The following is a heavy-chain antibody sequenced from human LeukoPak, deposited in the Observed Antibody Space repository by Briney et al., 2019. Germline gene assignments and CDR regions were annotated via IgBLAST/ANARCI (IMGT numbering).Heavy chain of an antibody. Sequence: GRSLRLSCVASGFIFSNYGMQWVRQAPGKGLEWVAVISHDGSTTFYADSVRGRFTLSRDNSKYTVDLRMDSLRAEDTAVYYCAKEPNPYSSGWYFQDWGQGTLVTVSS. V-gene: IGHV3-30*18. CDR3: AKEPNPYSSGWYFQD. CDR1: GFIFSNYG. J-gene: IGHJ1*01. D-gene: IGHD6-25*01. CDR2: ISHDGSTT.